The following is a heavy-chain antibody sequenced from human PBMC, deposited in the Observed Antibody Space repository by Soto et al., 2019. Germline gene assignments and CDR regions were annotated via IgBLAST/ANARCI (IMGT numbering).Heavy chain of an antibody. CDR2: IIPIFGTA. V-gene: IGHV1-69*06. Sequence: QVQLVQSGAEVKKPGSSVKVSCKASGGTFSSYAISWVRQAPGQGLEWMGGIIPIFGTANYAQKFQGRVTITADKSTSTAYLELSSLRSEDAAVYYCARDKGGYSSGWSSPGGVYYYYYGMDVWGRDTTVTVSS. J-gene: IGHJ6*02. D-gene: IGHD6-19*01. CDR3: ARDKGGYSSGWSSPGGVYYYYYGMDV. CDR1: GGTFSSYA.